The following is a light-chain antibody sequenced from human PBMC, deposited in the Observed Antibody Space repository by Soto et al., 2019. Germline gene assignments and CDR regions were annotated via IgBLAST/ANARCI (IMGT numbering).Light chain of an antibody. J-gene: IGKJ1*01. CDR2: DAS. CDR3: LLDFSYFWA. CDR1: QYINTR. V-gene: IGKV3-11*01. Sequence: EIVLTQSPATLSSFPGDRVTLSCRASQYINTRLAWYQHRPGQAPRLLIYDASNRATGIPARFSGSRSGTDFTLTISSLQPEDFATYYCLLDFSYFWAFGQGTKVDI.